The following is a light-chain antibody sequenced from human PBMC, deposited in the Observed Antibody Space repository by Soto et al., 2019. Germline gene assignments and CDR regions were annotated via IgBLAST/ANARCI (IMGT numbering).Light chain of an antibody. CDR2: EVT. V-gene: IGLV2-8*01. CDR1: SSDVGGYNY. Sequence: QSVLTQPASVSGSPGQSITISCTGTSSDVGGYNYVSWYQQHPGKAPKLIIYEVTKRPAGVPDRFSGSKSGNTASLTVSGLQAEDEAEYFCSSYANNNNMLVFGTGTKVTVL. J-gene: IGLJ1*01. CDR3: SSYANNNNMLV.